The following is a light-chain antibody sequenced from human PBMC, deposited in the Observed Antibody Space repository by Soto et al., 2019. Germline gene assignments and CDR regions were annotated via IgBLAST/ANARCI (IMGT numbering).Light chain of an antibody. J-gene: IGKJ3*01. CDR1: QGISTW. V-gene: IGKV1-12*01. Sequence: DIQMTQSPSSVSASVGDRVTITCRASQGISTWLAWYQHKPGKAPKLLIYAASRLQSGVPSRFSGSGSGTDFSLTVRSPQPSDFATNCCLSPAPVPRSFGTGNKVEIK. CDR3: LSPAPVPRS. CDR2: AAS.